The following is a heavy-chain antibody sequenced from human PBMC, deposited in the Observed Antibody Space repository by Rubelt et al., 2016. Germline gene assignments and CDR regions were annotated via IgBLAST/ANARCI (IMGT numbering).Heavy chain of an antibody. D-gene: IGHD3-22*01. CDR2: IWNDGSNK. J-gene: IGHJ4*02. CDR1: GFTFSNYA. Sequence: QPGGSLRLSCAASGFTFSNYAMSWVRQAPGKGLEWVAVIWNDGSNKYYADSVKGRFTISRDNSKDTLYLQMNSLRAEDTAVYYCASHNYYDSSGYYPFNYWGQGTLVTVSS. V-gene: IGHV3-33*08. CDR3: ASHNYYDSSGYYPFNY.